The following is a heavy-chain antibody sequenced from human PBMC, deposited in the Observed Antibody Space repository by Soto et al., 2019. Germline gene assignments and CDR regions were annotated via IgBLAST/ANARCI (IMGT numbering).Heavy chain of an antibody. CDR3: FGFGDSGGYGMDV. CDR2: IRSKDYGETT. D-gene: IGHD4-17*01. V-gene: IGHV3-49*04. J-gene: IGHJ6*02. CDR1: GFSFGDYA. Sequence: RLSCTASGFSFGDYAMSWVRQAPGKGLEWVGFIRSKDYGETTQYAASVKGRFTISRDEFKNIAYLQMNSLKIEDTAVYYCFGFGDSGGYGMDVWGQGTTVTVSS.